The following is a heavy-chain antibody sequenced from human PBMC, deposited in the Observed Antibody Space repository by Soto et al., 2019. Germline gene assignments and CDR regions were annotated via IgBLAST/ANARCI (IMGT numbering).Heavy chain of an antibody. V-gene: IGHV4-59*01. Sequence: QVRLQESGPGLVKPSETLSLTCTVSGASINTYYWAWIRQPPGKGLEWIGYIPNSGTTDYNPSLKSRVTMSVDTSKSQFSLKLSSVTAADTAVYYCARDYGAGSYGIDYWGQGTLVTGSS. J-gene: IGHJ4*02. CDR2: IPNSGTT. CDR3: ARDYGAGSYGIDY. D-gene: IGHD3-10*01. CDR1: GASINTYY.